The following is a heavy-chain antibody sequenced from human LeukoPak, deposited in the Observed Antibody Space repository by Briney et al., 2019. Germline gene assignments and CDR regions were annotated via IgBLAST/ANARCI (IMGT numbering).Heavy chain of an antibody. J-gene: IGHJ6*02. CDR1: GFTFSNYA. CDR3: AKWGAWFGTVNYYGMYV. D-gene: IGHD3-10*01. V-gene: IGHV3-23*01. CDR2: ISGSGGTT. Sequence: GGSLRLSCAASGFTFSNYAMSWVRQAPGKGLEWVSVISGSGGTTYYADSVEGRFAISRDNSKNTVYLQMNSLRAEDTALYYCAKWGAWFGTVNYYGMYVWGQGTTVTVSS.